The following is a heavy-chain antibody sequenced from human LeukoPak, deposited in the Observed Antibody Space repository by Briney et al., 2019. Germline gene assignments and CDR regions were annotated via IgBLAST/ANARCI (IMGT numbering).Heavy chain of an antibody. CDR3: AREGGDGYNMYYFDY. CDR1: GFTFSSYG. CDR2: IWYDGSNK. D-gene: IGHD5-24*01. Sequence: PGGSLRLSCAASGFTFSSYGMHWVRQAPGDGLEWVAVIWYDGSNKYYADSVKGRFTISRDNSKNTLYLQMNSLRAEDTAVYYCAREGGDGYNMYYFDYWGQGTLVTVSS. J-gene: IGHJ4*02. V-gene: IGHV3-33*01.